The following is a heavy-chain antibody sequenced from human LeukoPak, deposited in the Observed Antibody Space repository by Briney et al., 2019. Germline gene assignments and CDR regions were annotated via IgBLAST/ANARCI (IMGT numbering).Heavy chain of an antibody. J-gene: IGHJ2*01. CDR2: INHSGST. CDR1: GGSLTDYY. Sequence: SETLSLTCAVYGGSLTDYYWAWIRQPPGKGLEWIGEINHSGSTNYSPSLKSRVTISLDTSNNQFFLKLNSVTAADTAVYYCAREDWYFDRWGRGTLVTVSS. V-gene: IGHV4-34*01. CDR3: AREDWYFDR.